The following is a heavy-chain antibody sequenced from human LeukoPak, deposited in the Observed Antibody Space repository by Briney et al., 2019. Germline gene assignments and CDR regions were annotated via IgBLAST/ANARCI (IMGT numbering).Heavy chain of an antibody. CDR1: GLTLSNYW. D-gene: IGHD6-6*01. J-gene: IGHJ4*02. Sequence: PGGSLRLSCAASGLTLSNYWMHWVRQAPGKGLVWVSRMNSDGSGTSYADSVKGRFTISRDNAKNSLYLQMNSLRAEDTAVYYCARSNIAARPLGYWGQGTLVTVSS. CDR2: MNSDGSGT. V-gene: IGHV3-74*01. CDR3: ARSNIAARPLGY.